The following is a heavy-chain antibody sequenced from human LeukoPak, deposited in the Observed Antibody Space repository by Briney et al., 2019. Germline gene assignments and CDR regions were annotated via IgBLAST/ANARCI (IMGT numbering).Heavy chain of an antibody. CDR1: GFTFSSYA. CDR2: ISGRGGST. V-gene: IGHV3-23*01. CDR3: AKDSLGATIDYNGMDV. D-gene: IGHD5-24*01. J-gene: IGHJ6*02. Sequence: GSLRLSCAASGFTFSSYAMSWVRQAPGKGLEWVLGISGRGGSTYYADSVKGRFTISRDNSKDTLYLQMNSLRADDTGVYYCAKDSLGATIDYNGMDVWGQGTTVSVSS.